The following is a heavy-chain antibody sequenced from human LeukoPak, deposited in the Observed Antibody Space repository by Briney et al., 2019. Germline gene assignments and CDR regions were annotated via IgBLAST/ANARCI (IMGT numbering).Heavy chain of an antibody. D-gene: IGHD3-3*01. J-gene: IGHJ4*02. CDR3: ARGVPYDSWSGPHYSDY. CDR1: RFTLSTYW. CDR2: IKQDGSQE. Sequence: GGFLRLSCAASRFTLSTYWMSWVRQAPGKGLEWVAHIKQDGSQEYYVDSVKGRFTISRDSTKNSLYLQMNSLRAEDTAVYYCARGVPYDSWSGPHYSDYWGQGTLVTVSS. V-gene: IGHV3-7*01.